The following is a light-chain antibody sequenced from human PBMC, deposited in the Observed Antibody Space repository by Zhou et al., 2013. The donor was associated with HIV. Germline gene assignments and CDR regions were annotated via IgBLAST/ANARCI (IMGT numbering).Light chain of an antibody. Sequence: AIQLTQSPSSLSASVGDRVTITCRASQGFSSALAWYQQKPGKAPKLLIYDASSLKSGVPSRFSGSGSGTDFTLTISSLQPEDFATYYCQQFNTYPLTFGGGTKVEIK. CDR2: DAS. V-gene: IGKV1-13*02. CDR1: QGFSSA. CDR3: QQFNTYPLT. J-gene: IGKJ4*01.